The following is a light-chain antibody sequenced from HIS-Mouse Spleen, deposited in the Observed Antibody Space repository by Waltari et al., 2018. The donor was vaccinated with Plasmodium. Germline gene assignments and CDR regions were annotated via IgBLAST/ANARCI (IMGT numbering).Light chain of an antibody. Sequence: SYELTQPPSVSVSHGQTASITCSGDKLGYKYARWYQQKPGQSPVLVIYQDSKRPSGIPERFSGSNSGNTATLTISGTQAMDEADYYCQAWDSSTVVFGGGTKLTVL. CDR2: QDS. V-gene: IGLV3-1*01. CDR1: KLGYKY. CDR3: QAWDSSTVV. J-gene: IGLJ2*01.